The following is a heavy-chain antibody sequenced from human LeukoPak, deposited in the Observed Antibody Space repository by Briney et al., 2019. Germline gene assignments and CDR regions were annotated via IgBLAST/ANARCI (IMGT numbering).Heavy chain of an antibody. Sequence: SETLSLTCTVSGGSISSGSYYWSWIRQPAGKGLEWIGRIYTSGSTNYNPSLKSRVTISVDTSKNQFSLKLSSVTAADTAVYYCARDLVVVPANNAFDIWGQGTMVTVSS. CDR2: IYTSGST. D-gene: IGHD2-2*01. J-gene: IGHJ3*02. CDR3: ARDLVVVPANNAFDI. CDR1: GGSISSGSYY. V-gene: IGHV4-61*02.